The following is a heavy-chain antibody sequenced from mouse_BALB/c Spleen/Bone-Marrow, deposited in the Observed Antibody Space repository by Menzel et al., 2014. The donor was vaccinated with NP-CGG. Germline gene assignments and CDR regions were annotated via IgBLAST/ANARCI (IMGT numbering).Heavy chain of an antibody. CDR2: ISSGGST. CDR3: ARGRDYGSSYDAKDY. Sequence: EVKLMESGGGLVKPGGSLKLSCAASGFTFSSYAMSWVRQTPEKRLEWVASISSGGSTYYPDSVKGRFTISRDNARNILYLQMSSLRSEDTAMYYCARGRDYGSSYDAKDYWGQGTSVTVSS. CDR1: GFTFSSYA. V-gene: IGHV5-6-5*01. D-gene: IGHD1-1*01. J-gene: IGHJ4*01.